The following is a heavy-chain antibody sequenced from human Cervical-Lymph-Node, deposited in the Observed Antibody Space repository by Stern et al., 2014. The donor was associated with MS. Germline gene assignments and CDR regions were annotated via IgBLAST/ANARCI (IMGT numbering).Heavy chain of an antibody. J-gene: IGHJ4*02. Sequence: VQLEESGGGVVQPGRSLRLSWAASGFTFSSYGMHWVRQAPGKGLEWVAVISYDGSNKYYADSVKGRFTISRDNSKNTLYLQMNSLRAEDTAVYYCAKGETTVTTNFDYGGQGTLVPVSS. CDR1: GFTFSSYG. CDR2: ISYDGSNK. V-gene: IGHV3-30*18. D-gene: IGHD4-17*01. CDR3: AKGETTVTTNFDY.